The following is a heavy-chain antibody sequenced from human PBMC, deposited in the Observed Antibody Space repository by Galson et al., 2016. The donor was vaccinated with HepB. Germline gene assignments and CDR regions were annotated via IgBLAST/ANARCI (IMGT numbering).Heavy chain of an antibody. CDR2: VHYSGRT. J-gene: IGHJ4*02. D-gene: IGHD3-16*01. Sequence: ETLSLTCSVSGVSISGSYWSWIRQSPGKGLEWIGYVHYSGRTYYNPSVDSRVTISLETSKSQFSLNLISVTAADTAVYYCARGGASSKYLDYWGQGTLVTVSS. CDR3: ARGGASSKYLDY. CDR1: GVSISGSY. V-gene: IGHV4-59*01.